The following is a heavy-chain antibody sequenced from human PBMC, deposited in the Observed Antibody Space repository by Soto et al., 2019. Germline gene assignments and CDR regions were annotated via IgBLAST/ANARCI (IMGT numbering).Heavy chain of an antibody. CDR2: ISAYNGNT. CDR1: GYTFTSYG. CDR3: ARGRRDEALDY. Sequence: QVRLVQSGAEVKKPGASVKVSCKASGYTFTSYGISWVRQAPGQGLEWMGWISAYNGNTNYAQKFQGRVTMTRDTSNITAYMELSRLRSDDTAEYYCARGRRDEALDYWGQGTLVTVSS. V-gene: IGHV1-18*01. J-gene: IGHJ4*02.